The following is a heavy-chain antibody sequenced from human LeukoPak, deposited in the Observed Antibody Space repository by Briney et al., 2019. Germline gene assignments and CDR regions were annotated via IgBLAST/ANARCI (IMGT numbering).Heavy chain of an antibody. CDR2: ISSSSSYI. CDR3: ARDAFPGYSSSWATQFSYNWFDP. J-gene: IGHJ5*02. CDR1: GFTFSSYS. D-gene: IGHD6-13*01. Sequence: PGGSLRLSCAASGFTFSSYSMNWVRQAPGKGLEWVSSISSSSSYIYYADSVKGRFTISRDNAKNSLYLQMNSLRADDTAVYYCARDAFPGYSSSWATQFSYNWFDPWGQGTLVTVSS. V-gene: IGHV3-21*04.